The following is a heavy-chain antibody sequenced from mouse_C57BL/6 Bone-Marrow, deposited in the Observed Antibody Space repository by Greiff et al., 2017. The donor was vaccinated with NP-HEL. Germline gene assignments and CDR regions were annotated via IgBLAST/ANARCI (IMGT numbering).Heavy chain of an antibody. CDR3: ARHKGGSSPSFWYFDV. D-gene: IGHD1-1*01. V-gene: IGHV2-6-1*01. Sequence: VHLVESGPGLVAPSQSLSITCTVSGFSLTSYGVHWVRQPPGKGLEWLVVIWSDGSTTYNSALKSRLSISKDNSKSQVFLKMNSLQTDDTAMYYCARHKGGSSPSFWYFDVWGTGTTVTVSS. CDR2: IWSDGST. J-gene: IGHJ1*03. CDR1: GFSLTSYG.